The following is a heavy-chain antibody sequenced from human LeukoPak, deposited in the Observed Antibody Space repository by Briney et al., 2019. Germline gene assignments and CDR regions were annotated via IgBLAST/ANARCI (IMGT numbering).Heavy chain of an antibody. Sequence: GESLNISCKGSGYDFTTYWLAWVRQMPGKGLEWMGIIYPDDSDLIYSPSFQGQVTISADASISTAYLQWSSLKASDTAMYYCARRDYGDYGFDYWGQGTLVTVSS. J-gene: IGHJ4*02. CDR1: GYDFTTYW. V-gene: IGHV5-51*01. CDR2: IYPDDSDL. CDR3: ARRDYGDYGFDY. D-gene: IGHD4-17*01.